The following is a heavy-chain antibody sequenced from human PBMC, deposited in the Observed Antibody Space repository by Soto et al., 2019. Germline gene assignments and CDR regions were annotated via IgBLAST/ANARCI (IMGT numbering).Heavy chain of an antibody. CDR1: GGPLSTDC. CDR3: ARDSTTWFPYYGIDV. D-gene: IGHD6-13*01. CDR2: ISDSGRP. Sequence: YLRRTFSGGPLSTDCWTWLRQPPAKGLEWSGDISDSGRPKYNHSLRSRVTISADTSKNQFSLTLNSVPAADTAVYYCARDSTTWFPYYGIDVWGQGTTV. J-gene: IGHJ6*02. V-gene: IGHV4-59*01.